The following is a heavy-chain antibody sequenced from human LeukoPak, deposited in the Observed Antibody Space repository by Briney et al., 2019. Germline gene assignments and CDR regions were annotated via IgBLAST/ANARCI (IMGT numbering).Heavy chain of an antibody. Sequence: GASVKVSCKASGYTLTSYGISWVRQAPGQGLEWMGWISAYNGNTNYAQKLQGRVTMTTDTSTSTAYMELRSLRSDDTAVYYCAREGYGNDYVWGSYRPYYFDYWGQGTLVTVSS. CDR1: GYTLTSYG. D-gene: IGHD3-16*02. V-gene: IGHV1-18*01. CDR2: ISAYNGNT. CDR3: AREGYGNDYVWGSYRPYYFDY. J-gene: IGHJ4*02.